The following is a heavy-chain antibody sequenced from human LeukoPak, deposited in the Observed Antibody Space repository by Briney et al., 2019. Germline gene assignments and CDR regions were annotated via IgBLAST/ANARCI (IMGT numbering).Heavy chain of an antibody. J-gene: IGHJ6*04. CDR3: ARGSNYYYSMDV. D-gene: IGHD5/OR15-5a*01. CDR2: IYQSVTT. Sequence: SETLSLTCDVSGYSISSGYYWGWIRQPPGKGLEWIGSIYQSVTTYYSPSLKSRVAISADTRKNQFSLKLTSVTAADTAVYYCARGSNYYYSMDVWGKGTTVTLSS. V-gene: IGHV4-38-2*01. CDR1: GYSISSGYY.